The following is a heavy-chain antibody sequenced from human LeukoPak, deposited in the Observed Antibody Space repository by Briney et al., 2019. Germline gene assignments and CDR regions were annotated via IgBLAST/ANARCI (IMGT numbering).Heavy chain of an antibody. CDR1: GFTFSSYA. J-gene: IGHJ4*02. V-gene: IGHV3-23*01. Sequence: GGSLRLSCAASGFTFSSYAMSWVRQAPGKGPEWVSSASGSGGSTYYADSAKGRFTISRDNSKNTLYLQMNSLRAEDTAVYYCAKDLGSVVTPPSLDYWGQGTLVTVSS. CDR2: ASGSGGST. CDR3: AKDLGSVVTPPSLDY. D-gene: IGHD4-23*01.